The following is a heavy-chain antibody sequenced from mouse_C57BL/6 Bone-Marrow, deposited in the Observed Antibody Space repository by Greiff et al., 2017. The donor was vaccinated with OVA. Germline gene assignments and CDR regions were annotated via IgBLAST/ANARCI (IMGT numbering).Heavy chain of an antibody. Sequence: VQLQQPGAELVMPGASVKLSCKASGYTFTSYWMHWVKQRPGQGLEWIGEIDPSDSYTNYNQKFKGKSTLTVDKSSSTAYMQLSSLTSADSAVYYCARGDYDYAWFAYWGQGTLVTVSA. CDR1: GYTFTSYW. D-gene: IGHD2-4*01. CDR2: IDPSDSYT. V-gene: IGHV1-69*01. CDR3: ARGDYDYAWFAY. J-gene: IGHJ3*01.